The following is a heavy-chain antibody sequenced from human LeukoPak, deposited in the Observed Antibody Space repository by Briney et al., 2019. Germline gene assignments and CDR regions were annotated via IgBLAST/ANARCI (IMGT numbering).Heavy chain of an antibody. CDR3: ARGDDWGTYRIDY. J-gene: IGHJ4*02. Sequence: PGRSLRLSCAASGFTFSRYGMHWVRQAPGKGPEWVAGIWYDGTNKYYADSVKGRFTISRDNFKNTLYVEMDSLRLEDTAVYFCARGDDWGTYRIDYWGQGTRVTVSS. CDR2: IWYDGTNK. D-gene: IGHD3-16*02. CDR1: GFTFSRYG. V-gene: IGHV3-33*01.